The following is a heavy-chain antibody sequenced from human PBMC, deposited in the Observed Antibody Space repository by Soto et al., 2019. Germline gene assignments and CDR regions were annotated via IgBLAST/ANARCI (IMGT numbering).Heavy chain of an antibody. CDR2: INAGYGNT. D-gene: IGHD7-27*01. CDR1: GYTFSSYA. Sequence: QVHLVQSGAEVRKPGASVKVSCKASGYTFSSYAMHWVRQAPGQRLEWLGWINAGYGNTKSSQKFQDRVTISRDTSASTAYMELTSLRSEDTAVYYCARDTGDGTFAFWGQGTLVTSPQ. V-gene: IGHV1-3*01. CDR3: ARDTGDGTFAF. J-gene: IGHJ4*02.